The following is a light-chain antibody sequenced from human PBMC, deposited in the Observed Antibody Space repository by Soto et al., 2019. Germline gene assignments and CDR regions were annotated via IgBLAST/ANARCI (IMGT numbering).Light chain of an antibody. CDR2: EVY. CDR1: ISDVGGYKY. CDR3: SSYGASNIAL. V-gene: IGLV2-8*01. J-gene: IGLJ2*01. Sequence: QSVLTQPPSASGSPGQSVTISCTGTISDVGGYKYVSWYQQHPGKAPKLMIFEVYKRPSGVPDRFSGSKSGNTASLTVSGLQAEDEADYYCSSYGASNIALFGGGTKLTVL.